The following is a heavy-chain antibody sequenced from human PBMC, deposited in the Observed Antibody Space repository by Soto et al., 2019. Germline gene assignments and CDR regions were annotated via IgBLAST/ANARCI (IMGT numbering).Heavy chain of an antibody. CDR3: ARGPIPQQWLVSDYYYYMDV. CDR2: IYHSGST. J-gene: IGHJ6*03. CDR1: SGSISSSNW. D-gene: IGHD6-19*01. V-gene: IGHV4-4*02. Sequence: PSETLSLTCAVSSGSISSSNWWSWVRQPPGKGLEWIGEIYHSGSTNYNPSLKSRVTISVDKSKNQFSLKLSSVTAADTAVYSCARGPIPQQWLVSDYYYYMDVWGKGTTVTVSS.